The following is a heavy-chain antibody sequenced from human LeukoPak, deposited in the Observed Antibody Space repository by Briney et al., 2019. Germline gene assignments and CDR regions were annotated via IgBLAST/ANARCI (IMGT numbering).Heavy chain of an antibody. V-gene: IGHV1-69*13. Sequence: SVKVSCKASGGTFSSYPISWVRQAPGQGLEWMGGIIPIFGTANYAQKFQGRVTITADESTSTAYMELSSLRSEDTAVYYCAGVQASSGWYLGYYYYYGMDVWGQGTTVTVSS. CDR3: AGVQASSGWYLGYYYYYGMDV. CDR2: IIPIFGTA. J-gene: IGHJ6*02. CDR1: GGTFSSYP. D-gene: IGHD6-19*01.